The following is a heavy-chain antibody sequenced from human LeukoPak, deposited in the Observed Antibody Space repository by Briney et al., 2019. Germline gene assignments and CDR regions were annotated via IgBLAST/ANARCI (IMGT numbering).Heavy chain of an antibody. Sequence: ASVKVSCKASGYTFTGYYMHWVRQAPGQGLEWMGWTDPNSGGTNYAQKFQGRVSMTRDTSINTAYMELSRLRSDDTAVFYCARGGRGGYNLEHDYWGQGTLVTVSS. CDR2: TDPNSGGT. CDR1: GYTFTGYY. J-gene: IGHJ4*02. D-gene: IGHD5-24*01. CDR3: ARGGRGGYNLEHDY. V-gene: IGHV1-2*02.